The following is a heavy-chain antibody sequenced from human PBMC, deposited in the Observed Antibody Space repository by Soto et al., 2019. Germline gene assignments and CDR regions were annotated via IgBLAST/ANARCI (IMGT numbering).Heavy chain of an antibody. J-gene: IGHJ6*02. CDR1: GGSIRSYY. D-gene: IGHD5-18*01. CDR2: FYHSGNS. Sequence: QVQLQQSGPGLVKPSETLSLTRSVSGGSIRSYYWSWIRQSPEKGLEWIGYFYHSGNSNYNPSLKSRVTISVDTSKNQLSLSLRSVTAADTAVYFCARISSVDPYGYVNGGLDVWGQGTTVTVSS. CDR3: ARISSVDPYGYVNGGLDV. V-gene: IGHV4-59*01.